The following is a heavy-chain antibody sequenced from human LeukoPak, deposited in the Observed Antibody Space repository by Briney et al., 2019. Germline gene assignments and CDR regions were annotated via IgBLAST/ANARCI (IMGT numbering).Heavy chain of an antibody. Sequence: GGSLRLSCAASGFTFDDYTMHWVRQAPGKGLEWVSLISWDGGSTYYADSVKGRFTISRDNSKNTQYLQMNSLRVEDTAVYYCARHLSGVTGYTYGRGIDYWGQGTLVTVSS. D-gene: IGHD5-18*01. CDR3: ARHLSGVTGYTYGRGIDY. CDR1: GFTFDDYT. V-gene: IGHV3-43*01. CDR2: ISWDGGST. J-gene: IGHJ4*02.